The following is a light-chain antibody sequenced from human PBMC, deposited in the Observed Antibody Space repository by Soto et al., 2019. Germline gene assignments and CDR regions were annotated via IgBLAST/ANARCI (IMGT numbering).Light chain of an antibody. CDR2: TAS. J-gene: IGKJ1*01. Sequence: IQMTQSPSSLSASVGDRVTITCRASQYINNYLNWYQQQPGKAPKLLIYTASSLESGVPSRFSGSGSGTDFTLTISSLQPDDFATYYCQQYNSDWKFGQGTKVEIK. CDR3: QQYNSDWK. CDR1: QYINNY. V-gene: IGKV1-39*01.